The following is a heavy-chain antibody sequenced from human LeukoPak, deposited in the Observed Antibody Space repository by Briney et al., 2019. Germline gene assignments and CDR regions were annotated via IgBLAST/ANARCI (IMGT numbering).Heavy chain of an antibody. CDR2: ISAYNGNT. D-gene: IGHD6-19*01. Sequence: ASVKVSCKASGYTFTSYGISWVRQAPGQGPEWMGWISAYNGNTNYVQKLQGRVTMTTDTSTSTAYMELRSLRSDDTAVYYCARDSSGWYGLSDAFDIWGQGTMVTVSS. CDR1: GYTFTSYG. J-gene: IGHJ3*02. V-gene: IGHV1-18*01. CDR3: ARDSSGWYGLSDAFDI.